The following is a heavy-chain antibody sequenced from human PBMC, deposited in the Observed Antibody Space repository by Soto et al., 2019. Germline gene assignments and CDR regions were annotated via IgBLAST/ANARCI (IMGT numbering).Heavy chain of an antibody. V-gene: IGHV3-21*01. CDR2: ISSSSSYI. CDR3: ARGGYSSSSRYYYYGMDV. J-gene: IGHJ6*02. Sequence: LRLSCAASGFTFSSYSMNWVRQAPGKGLEWVSSISSSSSYIYYADSVRGRFTISRDNAKNSLYLQMNSLRAEDTAVYYCARGGYSSSSRYYYYGMDVWGQGTTVTVSS. D-gene: IGHD6-6*01. CDR1: GFTFSSYS.